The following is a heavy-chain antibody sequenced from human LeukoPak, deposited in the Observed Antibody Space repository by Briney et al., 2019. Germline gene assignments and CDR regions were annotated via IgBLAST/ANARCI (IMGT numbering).Heavy chain of an antibody. Sequence: PGGSLRLSCAASGFTFSSYAMSWVRQAPGKGLEWVSAISGSGGSTYYADSVKGRFTISRDNSKNTLYLQMNSLRAEDTAVYYCAKQGKMTIVAPTNYWGQGTLVTVSS. D-gene: IGHD2-15*01. CDR2: ISGSGGST. CDR1: GFTFSSYA. CDR3: AKQGKMTIVAPTNY. V-gene: IGHV3-23*01. J-gene: IGHJ4*02.